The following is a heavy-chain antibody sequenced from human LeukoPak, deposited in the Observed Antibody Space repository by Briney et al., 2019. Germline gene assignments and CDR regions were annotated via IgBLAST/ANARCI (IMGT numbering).Heavy chain of an antibody. J-gene: IGHJ4*02. CDR2: IGGSGGST. D-gene: IGHD6-13*01. CDR1: GFTFSSYA. Sequence: GGSLRLSCAASGFTFSSYAMSWVRQAPGKGLEWVSSIGGSGGSTYYADSVKGRFTISRDNSRNTLYMQMNSLRAEDTAVYYCTKEVAAAGYFDYWGQGTLVTVSS. CDR3: TKEVAAAGYFDY. V-gene: IGHV3-23*01.